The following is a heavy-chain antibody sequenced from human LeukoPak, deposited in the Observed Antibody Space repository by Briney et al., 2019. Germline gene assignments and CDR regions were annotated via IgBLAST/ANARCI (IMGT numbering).Heavy chain of an antibody. D-gene: IGHD6-19*01. V-gene: IGHV3-23*01. CDR2: LSGSGITT. Sequence: GGSLRLSCAASGFTFSNSAMSWVRQAPGKGLEWVSTLSGSGITTYYADSVKGRFTISRDNSKNTLYLQMNSLRAEDTAVYYCAKGIYTGGWSYFDYWGHGTLVTVSS. CDR1: GFTFSNSA. J-gene: IGHJ4*01. CDR3: AKGIYTGGWSYFDY.